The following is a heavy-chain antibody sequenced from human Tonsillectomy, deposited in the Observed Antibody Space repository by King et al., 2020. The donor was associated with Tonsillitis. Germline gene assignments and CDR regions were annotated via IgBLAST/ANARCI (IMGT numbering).Heavy chain of an antibody. CDR3: ANDLTAGANTGTFYGRDV. D-gene: IGHD3-10*01. Sequence: QLVQSGGGLVQPGKSLRLSCAASGFRFDDFAMHWVRQAPGKGLEWVSSISWNSDHIGYADSVKGRFTISRDNAKNALYLEMRTLRPEDTALYYCANDLTAGANTGTFYGRDVWGRGTAVPV. CDR1: GFRFDDFA. CDR2: ISWNSDHI. V-gene: IGHV3-9*01. J-gene: IGHJ6*02.